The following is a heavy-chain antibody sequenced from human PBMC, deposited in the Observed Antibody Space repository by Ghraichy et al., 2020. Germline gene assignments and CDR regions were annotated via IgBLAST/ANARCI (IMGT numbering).Heavy chain of an antibody. Sequence: SQTLSLTCAISGDSVSSNSAAWNWIRQSPSRGLEWLGRTYYRSKWYNDYAVSVKSRITINPDTSKNQFSLQLNSVTPEDTAVYYCASTTAHSGWFPAYYFDYWGQGTLVTVSS. CDR3: ASTTAHSGWFPAYYFDY. CDR2: TYYRSKWYN. D-gene: IGHD6-19*01. V-gene: IGHV6-1*01. CDR1: GDSVSSNSAA. J-gene: IGHJ4*02.